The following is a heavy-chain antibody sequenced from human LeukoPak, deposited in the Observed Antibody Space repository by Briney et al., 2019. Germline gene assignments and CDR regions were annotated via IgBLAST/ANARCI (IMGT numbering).Heavy chain of an antibody. Sequence: SETLSLTCTVSGYSISSGYYWGWIRQPPGKGLEWIGSIYHSGSGSPFYNPSLKSRVTISVDTSKNQFSLKLSSVTAADTAVYYCARGSGYKAVAPLDYWGQGTLVTVSS. CDR1: GYSISSGYY. J-gene: IGHJ4*02. V-gene: IGHV4-38-2*02. CDR2: IYHSGSGSP. CDR3: ARGSGYKAVAPLDY. D-gene: IGHD6-19*01.